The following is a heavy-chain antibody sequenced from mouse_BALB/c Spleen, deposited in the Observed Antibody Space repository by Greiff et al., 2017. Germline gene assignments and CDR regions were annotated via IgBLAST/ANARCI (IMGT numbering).Heavy chain of an antibody. J-gene: IGHJ4*01. CDR3: ARSAPIYTYYAMDY. D-gene: IGHD2-1*01. Sequence: EVQRVESGGGLVQPGGSRKLSCAASGFTFSSFGMHWVRQAPEKGLEWVAYISSGSSTIYYADTVKGRCTITRDNPKNTLFLHMTSLRSEDTAMYYCARSAPIYTYYAMDYWGQGTSVTVSS. V-gene: IGHV5-17*02. CDR2: ISSGSSTI. CDR1: GFTFSSFG.